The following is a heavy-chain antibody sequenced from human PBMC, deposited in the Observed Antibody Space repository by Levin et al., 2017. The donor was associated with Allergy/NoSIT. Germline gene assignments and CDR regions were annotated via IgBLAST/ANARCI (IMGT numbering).Heavy chain of an antibody. Sequence: MSSETLSLTCTVSGGSVSSANYYWSWIRQPPGKGLEWIGYIYFTGTTSYNPSLKSRVTISLDTSKSQFSLKLSSVTAADTAVYYCAREGAAKFDLWGQGSLVTVSS. CDR2: IYFTGTT. CDR1: GGSVSSANYY. J-gene: IGHJ5*02. D-gene: IGHD6-25*01. CDR3: AREGAAKFDL. V-gene: IGHV4-61*01.